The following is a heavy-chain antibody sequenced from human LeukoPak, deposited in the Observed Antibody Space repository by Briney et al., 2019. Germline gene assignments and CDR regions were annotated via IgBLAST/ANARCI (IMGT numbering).Heavy chain of an antibody. V-gene: IGHV3-23*01. J-gene: IGHJ3*02. CDR2: ISGSGGST. CDR1: GFTFSSYA. CDR3: ARGTSDYYDSSGYWAFDI. D-gene: IGHD3-22*01. Sequence: GGSLRLSCAASGFTFSSYAMSWVRQAPGKGLEWVSAISGSGGSTYYADSVKGRFTISGDNAKNSLYLQMNSLRAEDTAVYYCARGTSDYYDSSGYWAFDIWGQGTMVTISS.